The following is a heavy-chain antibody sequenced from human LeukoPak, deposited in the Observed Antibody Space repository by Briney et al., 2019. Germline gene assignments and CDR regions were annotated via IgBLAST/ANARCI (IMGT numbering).Heavy chain of an antibody. Sequence: PSETLSLTCTVSGGSIRSSYYYWGWIRQPPGKGLEWIGSIYDSGSTYYNPSLKSRVTISVDTSKNQFSLKLNSVTAADTAVYYCSGGSRPAAPSDYWGQGTLVTVSS. CDR3: SGGSRPAAPSDY. D-gene: IGHD2-15*01. V-gene: IGHV4-39*01. CDR2: IYDSGST. CDR1: GGSIRSSYYY. J-gene: IGHJ4*02.